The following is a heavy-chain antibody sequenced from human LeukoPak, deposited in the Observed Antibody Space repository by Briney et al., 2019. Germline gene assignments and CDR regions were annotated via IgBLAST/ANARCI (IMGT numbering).Heavy chain of an antibody. Sequence: GGSLRLSCAASGLIFSNVWMNWVRQAPGKGLEWVGRIKSETDGGTTDYAAPVKGRFTVSRDDSKNTLYLQMSSLESEDTAVYYCTTSGSYWGQGTLVTVSS. CDR1: GLIFSNVW. J-gene: IGHJ4*02. CDR2: IKSETDGGTT. V-gene: IGHV3-15*07. CDR3: TTSGSY.